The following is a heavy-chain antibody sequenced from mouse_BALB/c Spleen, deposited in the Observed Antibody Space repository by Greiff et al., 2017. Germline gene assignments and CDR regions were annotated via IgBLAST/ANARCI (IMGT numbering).Heavy chain of an antibody. J-gene: IGHJ4*01. CDR3: ARWLLRSLYAMDY. Sequence: EVKLVESGPGLVKPSQSLSLTCTVTGYSITSDYAWNWIRQFPGNKLEWMGYISYSGSTSYNPSLKSRISITRDTSKNQFFLQLNSVTTEDTATYYCARWLLRSLYAMDYWGQGTSVTVSS. D-gene: IGHD1-1*01. CDR1: GYSITSDYA. CDR2: ISYSGST. V-gene: IGHV3-2*02.